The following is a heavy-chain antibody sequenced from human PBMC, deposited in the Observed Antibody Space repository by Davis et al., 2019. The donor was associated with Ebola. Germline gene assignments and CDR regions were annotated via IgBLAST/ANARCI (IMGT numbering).Heavy chain of an antibody. Sequence: ASVKVSCKASGYTFTNYGISWVRQAPGQGLEWMGWISAYNGNTNYAQKLQGRVTMTTDTSTSTAYMELRSLRSDDTAVYYCARGITMIVVSTYVDYWGQGTLVTVSS. J-gene: IGHJ4*02. CDR1: GYTFTNYG. CDR3: ARGITMIVVSTYVDY. D-gene: IGHD3-22*01. V-gene: IGHV1-18*01. CDR2: ISAYNGNT.